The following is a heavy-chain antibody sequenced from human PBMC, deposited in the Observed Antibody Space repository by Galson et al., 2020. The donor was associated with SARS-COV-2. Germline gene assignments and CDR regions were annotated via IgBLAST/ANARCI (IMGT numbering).Heavy chain of an antibody. CDR1: GGSISSSSYY. J-gene: IGHJ5*02. CDR3: AREEYSSGYNWFDP. V-gene: IGHV4-39*07. CDR2: IYYSGST. D-gene: IGHD6-25*01. Sequence: SETLSLTCTVSGGSISSSSYYWGWIRQPPGKGLEWIGSIYYSGSTYYNPSLKSRVPISVDTSKNQFSLKLSSVTAADTAVYYCAREEYSSGYNWFDPWGQGTLVTVSS.